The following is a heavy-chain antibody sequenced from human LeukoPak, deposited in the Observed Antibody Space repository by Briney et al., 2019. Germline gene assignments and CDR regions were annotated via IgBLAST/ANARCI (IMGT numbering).Heavy chain of an antibody. V-gene: IGHV5-51*01. CDR1: GYSFTSYW. J-gene: IGHJ4*02. Sequence: PGESLKISCKGSGYSFTSYWIGWVRQMPGKGLEWMGIIYPGDSETRYSPSFQGQVTISADKSIRTAYLQWSSLKASDTAMYYCARLDGTVVEPPVVDYWGQGTLVTVPS. CDR3: ARLDGTVVEPPVVDY. CDR2: IYPGDSET. D-gene: IGHD2-2*01.